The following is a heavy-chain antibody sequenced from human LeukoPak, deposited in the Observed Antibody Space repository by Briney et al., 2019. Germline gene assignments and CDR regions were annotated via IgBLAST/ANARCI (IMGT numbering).Heavy chain of an antibody. CDR3: ARGGGGYDFWSGYYDGFDY. Sequence: SETLSLTCTVSGGSISSYYWSWIRQPPGKGLEWIGYIYYSGSTNYNPSLKSRVTISVDTSKNQFSLKLSSVTAADTAVYYCARGGGGYDFWSGYYDGFDYWGQGTLVTVSS. D-gene: IGHD3-3*01. V-gene: IGHV4-59*01. CDR2: IYYSGST. J-gene: IGHJ4*02. CDR1: GGSISSYY.